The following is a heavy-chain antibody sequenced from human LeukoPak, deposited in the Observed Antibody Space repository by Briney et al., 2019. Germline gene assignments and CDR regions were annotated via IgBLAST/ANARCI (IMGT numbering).Heavy chain of an antibody. Sequence: ASVKVSCKASGYTFTGYYMHWVRQAPGQGLEWMGRINPNSGGTNYAQKFQGRVTMTRDTSISTAYMELSRLRSDDTAVYYCARSGIGYYYYYHMDVWGKGTTVTVSS. J-gene: IGHJ6*03. CDR1: GYTFTGYY. CDR3: ARSGIGYYYYYHMDV. D-gene: IGHD1-1*01. V-gene: IGHV1-2*06. CDR2: INPNSGGT.